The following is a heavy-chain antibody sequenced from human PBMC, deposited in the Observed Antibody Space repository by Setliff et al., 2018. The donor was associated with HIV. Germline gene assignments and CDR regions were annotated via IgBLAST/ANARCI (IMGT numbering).Heavy chain of an antibody. CDR3: ARDPSRGFGEFFDY. D-gene: IGHD3-10*01. J-gene: IGHJ4*02. CDR2: IYYSGST. CDR1: GGSISSSSYY. V-gene: IGHV4-39*07. Sequence: ETLSLTCTVSGGSISSSSYYWGWIRQPPGKGLEWIGSIYYSGSTYYNPSLKSRVTISVDTSKNQFSLKLSSVTAADTAVYYCARDPSRGFGEFFDYWGQGTLVTVSS.